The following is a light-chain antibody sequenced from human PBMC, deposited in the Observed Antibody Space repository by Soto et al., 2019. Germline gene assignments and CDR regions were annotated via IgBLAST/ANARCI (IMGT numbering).Light chain of an antibody. CDR3: SSYTSSSTYV. CDR2: DVT. V-gene: IGLV2-14*01. J-gene: IGLJ1*01. CDR1: RSDVGGYNY. Sequence: QSALTQPASVSGSPGQSITISCTGTRSDVGGYNYVYWHQQHPGKAPKLMIYDVTNRPSGVSDRFSGSKSGNTASLTISGLQAEDEADYYCSSYTSSSTYVFGARTKVTVL.